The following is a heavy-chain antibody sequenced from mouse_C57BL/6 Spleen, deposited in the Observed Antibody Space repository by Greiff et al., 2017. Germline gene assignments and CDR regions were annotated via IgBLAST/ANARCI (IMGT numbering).Heavy chain of an antibody. D-gene: IGHD2-3*01. J-gene: IGHJ4*01. Sequence: QVQLKESGPGLVQPSQSLSITCTVSGFSLTSYGVHWVRQSPGKGLEWLGVIWRGGSTDYNAAFMSSLSITKDNSKSQVFFTMNSLQADDTAIYSCDKERDGYYAMDYWGQGTSVTVSS. CDR1: GFSLTSYG. V-gene: IGHV2-5*01. CDR2: IWRGGST. CDR3: DKERDGYYAMDY.